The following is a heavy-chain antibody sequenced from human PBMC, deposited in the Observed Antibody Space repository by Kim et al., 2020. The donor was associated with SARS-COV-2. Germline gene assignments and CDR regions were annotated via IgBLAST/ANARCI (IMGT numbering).Heavy chain of an antibody. CDR1: GYSFTGYY. CDR2: INPDSGGT. V-gene: IGHV1-2*06. J-gene: IGHJ6*03. CDR3: ARVDYSYMDV. Sequence: ASVKVSCKASGYSFTGYYMHWVRQAPGQGLEWMGRINPDSGGTEFAQQFQGRVTMTRDTSISTAYMELSSLTSDDTAVYYCARVDYSYMDVWGTGTTVTV.